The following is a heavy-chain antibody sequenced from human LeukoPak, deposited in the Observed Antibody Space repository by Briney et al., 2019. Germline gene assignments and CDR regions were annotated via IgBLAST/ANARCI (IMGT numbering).Heavy chain of an antibody. J-gene: IGHJ4*02. V-gene: IGHV1-69*13. D-gene: IGHD5-18*01. CDR2: IIPIFGTA. CDR3: ARGSATQLWFDY. Sequence: ASVKVSCKASGYTFTSYDINWVRQATGQGLEWMGGIIPIFGTANYAQKFQGRVTITADESTSTAYMELSSLRSEDTAVYYCARGSATQLWFDYWGQGALVTVSS. CDR1: GYTFTSYD.